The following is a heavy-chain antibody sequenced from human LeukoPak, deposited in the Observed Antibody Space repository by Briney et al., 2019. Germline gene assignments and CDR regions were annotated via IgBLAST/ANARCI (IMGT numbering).Heavy chain of an antibody. CDR2: INTNTGNP. Sequence: GASVKVSCKASGYTFTSYAMNWVRQAPGQGLEWMGWINTNTGNPTYSQGFTGRFVFSLDTSVSTAYLQISSLKAEDTAVYYCARDSTYHDFWRGYFNNWFDPWAREPWSPSP. J-gene: IGHJ5*02. CDR3: ARDSTYHDFWRGYFNNWFDP. D-gene: IGHD3-3*01. V-gene: IGHV7-4-1*02. CDR1: GYTFTSYA.